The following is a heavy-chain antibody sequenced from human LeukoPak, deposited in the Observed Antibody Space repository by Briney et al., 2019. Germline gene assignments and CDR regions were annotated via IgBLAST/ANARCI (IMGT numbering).Heavy chain of an antibody. V-gene: IGHV3-7*01. CDR1: GFPFSSYW. CDR3: ARDQRGVYCTNGVCYGYYYYYYMDV. CDR2: IKQDGSEK. J-gene: IGHJ6*03. Sequence: GGSLRLSCAASGFPFSSYWMSWVRQAPGKGLEWGANIKQDGSEKYYVDSVKGRFTISRDNAKNSLYLQMNSLRAEDTAVYYCARDQRGVYCTNGVCYGYYYYYYMDVWGKGTTVTVSS. D-gene: IGHD2-8*01.